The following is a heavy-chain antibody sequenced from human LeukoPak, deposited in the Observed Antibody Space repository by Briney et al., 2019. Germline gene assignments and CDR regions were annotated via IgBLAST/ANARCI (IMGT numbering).Heavy chain of an antibody. CDR3: ASTRGSSASRGFDI. CDR2: IYHSGST. J-gene: IGHJ3*02. V-gene: IGHV4-4*02. Sequence: SETLSLTCAVSGGSISSSNWWSWVRQPPGKGLEWIGEIYHSGSTNYNPSLKSRVTISVDKSKNQFSLKLGSVTAADTAVYYCASTRGSSASRGFDIWGQGTMVTVSS. CDR1: GGSISSSNW. D-gene: IGHD3-16*01.